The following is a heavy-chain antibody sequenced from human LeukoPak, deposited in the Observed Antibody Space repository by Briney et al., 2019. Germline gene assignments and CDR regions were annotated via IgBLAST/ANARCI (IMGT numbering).Heavy chain of an antibody. D-gene: IGHD2-8*01. V-gene: IGHV1-18*01. CDR3: ARDNVLMVYAGEYFQH. CDR1: GYTFTSYG. Sequence: ASVKVSCKASGYTFTSYGISWVRQAPGQGLEWMGWISAYNGNTNYAQKFQGRVTMTRDTSTSTVYMELSSLRSEDTAVYYCARDNVLMVYAGEYFQHWGQGTLVTVSS. J-gene: IGHJ1*01. CDR2: ISAYNGNT.